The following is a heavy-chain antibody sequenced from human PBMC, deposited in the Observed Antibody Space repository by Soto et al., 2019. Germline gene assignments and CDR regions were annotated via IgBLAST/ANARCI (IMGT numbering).Heavy chain of an antibody. CDR3: ATDYGWAFGV. CDR1: GVTFTSAR. Sequence: EVQLVASGGGLVKPGESLRLSCAGSGVTFTSARMTWVRQAPGKGLEWVGRIQRKTDGGTTDYPAAVKGRFTISRDDSKNTLYRQLNSLKTEDTAVYYCATDYGWAFGVWGQGTMVTVSS. V-gene: IGHV3-15*01. D-gene: IGHD4-17*01. CDR2: IQRKTDGGTT. J-gene: IGHJ3*01.